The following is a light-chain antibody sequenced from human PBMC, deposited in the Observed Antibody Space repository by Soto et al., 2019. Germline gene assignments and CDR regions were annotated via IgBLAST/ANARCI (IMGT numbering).Light chain of an antibody. Sequence: DIVMTQSPDSLAVGERATINCKSSQSVLYSSNNKNYLAWYRQRPGQPPKLLIYWASTRESGVPDRFSGSGSGTDFTLTITSLQAEDVAVYYCQQYESTPPTFGQGTKLEIK. V-gene: IGKV4-1*01. CDR3: QQYESTPPT. J-gene: IGKJ2*01. CDR2: WAS. CDR1: QSVLYSSNNKNY.